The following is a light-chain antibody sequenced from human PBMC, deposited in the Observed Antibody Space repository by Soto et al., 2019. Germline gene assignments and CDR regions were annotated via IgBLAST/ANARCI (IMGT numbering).Light chain of an antibody. J-gene: IGLJ2*01. CDR3: SSFTTSRTVV. CDR2: DVT. CDR1: SSDVGAYNY. V-gene: IGLV2-14*03. Sequence: QSVLTQPASVSGSPGQSIAISCTGTSSDVGAYNYVSWYQQHPGKAPKLMIFDVTRRPSGVSNRFSGSKSGNTASLSTSGLQAEDEADYYCSSFTTSRTVVFGGGTKVTVL.